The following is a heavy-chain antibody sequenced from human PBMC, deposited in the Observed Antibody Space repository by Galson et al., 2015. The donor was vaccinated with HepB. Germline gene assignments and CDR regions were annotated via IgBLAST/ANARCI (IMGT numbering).Heavy chain of an antibody. CDR1: GFTFSSYG. J-gene: IGHJ2*01. D-gene: IGHD5-12*01. CDR2: ITYDGSNK. Sequence: SLRLSCAASGFTFSSYGMHWVRQAPGKGLEWVAVITYDGSNKYYADSVKGRFTISRDNAKNTLYLQMNSLRAEDTAVYYCAKDRGSGYRNYWYFDLWVRGTLVTVSS. V-gene: IGHV3-30*18. CDR3: AKDRGSGYRNYWYFDL.